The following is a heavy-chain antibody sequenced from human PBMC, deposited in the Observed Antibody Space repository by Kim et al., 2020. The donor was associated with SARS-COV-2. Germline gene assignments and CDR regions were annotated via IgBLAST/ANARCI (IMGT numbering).Heavy chain of an antibody. Sequence: SVKVSCKASGYTFTSYAFHWVRQAPGQRLEWMGWIDADNGNTNYSQKFQGRVTITRDTSASTAYMELSSLRSEDTAVYYCARNEDYWGQGTLVTVSS. CDR1: GYTFTSYA. V-gene: IGHV1-3*01. CDR3: ARNEDY. CDR2: IDADNGNT. J-gene: IGHJ4*02.